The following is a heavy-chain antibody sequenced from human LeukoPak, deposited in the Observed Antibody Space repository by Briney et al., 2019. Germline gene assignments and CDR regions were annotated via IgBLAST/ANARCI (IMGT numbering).Heavy chain of an antibody. CDR3: AKDESGYDRGDFDY. V-gene: IGHV3-30*18. D-gene: IGHD5-12*01. J-gene: IGHJ4*02. Sequence: PGRSLRLSCAASGFTFTNHAMHWVRQGPGKGLVWVAVISYDGSNKYYADSVKGRFTISRDNSKNTLYLQMNSLRAEDTAVYYCAKDESGYDRGDFDYWGQGTLVTVSS. CDR2: ISYDGSNK. CDR1: GFTFTNHA.